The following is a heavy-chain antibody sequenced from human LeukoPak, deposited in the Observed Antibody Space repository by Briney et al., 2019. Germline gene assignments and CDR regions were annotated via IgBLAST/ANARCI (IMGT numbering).Heavy chain of an antibody. CDR3: ANPNSSGFYFSIRFDY. J-gene: IGHJ4*02. D-gene: IGHD3-22*01. Sequence: GGSLRLSCTASGFTFSSYAMSWVRQAPGKGLELVSVMSGSGGTTYYADSVKGRFTVSRDNSKNTLYLQMNSLRAEDTAVYYCANPNSSGFYFSIRFDYWGQGTLVTVSS. CDR2: MSGSGGTT. V-gene: IGHV3-23*01. CDR1: GFTFSSYA.